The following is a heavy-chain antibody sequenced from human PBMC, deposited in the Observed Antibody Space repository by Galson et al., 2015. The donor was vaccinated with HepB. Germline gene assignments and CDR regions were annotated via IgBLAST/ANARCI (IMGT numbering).Heavy chain of an antibody. CDR1: GFTFSSYG. V-gene: IGHV3-33*01. D-gene: IGHD3-22*01. J-gene: IGHJ3*02. CDR3: ARADYYDSSGEAFDI. Sequence: SLRLSCAASGFTFSSYGMHWVRQAPGKGLEWVAVIWYDGSNKYYADSVKGRFTISRDNSKNTLYLQMNSLRAEDTAVYYCARADYYDSSGEAFDIWGQGTMVTVSS. CDR2: IWYDGSNK.